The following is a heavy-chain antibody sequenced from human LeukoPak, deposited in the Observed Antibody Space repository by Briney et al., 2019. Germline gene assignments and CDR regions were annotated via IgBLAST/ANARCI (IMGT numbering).Heavy chain of an antibody. Sequence: GGSLRLSCAAYGFTFSSYSMNWVRQAPGKGLEWVSFISTSSSYIYYADSVKGRFTISRDNAKNSLYLQMNSLRAEDMALYYCAKDMGAGAFDIWGQGTMVTVSS. CDR2: ISTSSSYI. CDR1: GFTFSSYS. J-gene: IGHJ3*02. CDR3: AKDMGAGAFDI. D-gene: IGHD1-26*01. V-gene: IGHV3-21*04.